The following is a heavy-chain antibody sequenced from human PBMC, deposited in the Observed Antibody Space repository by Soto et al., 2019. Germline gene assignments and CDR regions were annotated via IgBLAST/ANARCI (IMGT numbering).Heavy chain of an antibody. J-gene: IGHJ6*01. CDR2: ISYDGSNK. Sequence: QVQLVESGGGVVQPGRSLRLSCAASGFTFSSYGMHWVRQAPGKGLEWVAVISYDGSNKYYADSVKGRFTISRDNSKNTLYLQMNGLRAEDTAVYCCAKDLRMVGAILYYSYGRDVWGQGTTVTVSS. CDR1: GFTFSSYG. V-gene: IGHV3-30*18. D-gene: IGHD1-26*01. CDR3: AKDLRMVGAILYYSYGRDV.